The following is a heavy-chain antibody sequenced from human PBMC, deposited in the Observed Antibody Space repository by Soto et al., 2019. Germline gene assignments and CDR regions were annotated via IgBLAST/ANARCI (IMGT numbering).Heavy chain of an antibody. J-gene: IGHJ4*02. V-gene: IGHV3-30-3*01. CDR2: ISYDGSNK. Sequence: HPGGSLRLSCAASGFTFSSYAMHWVRQAPGKGLEWVAVISYDGSNKYYADSVKGRFTISRDNSKNTLYLQMNSLRAEDTAVYYCARDSMDWHHYFDYWGQGTLVTVSS. D-gene: IGHD3-9*01. CDR1: GFTFSSYA. CDR3: ARDSMDWHHYFDY.